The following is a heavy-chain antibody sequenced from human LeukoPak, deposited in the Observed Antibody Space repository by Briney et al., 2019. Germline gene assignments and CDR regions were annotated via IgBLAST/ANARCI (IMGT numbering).Heavy chain of an antibody. CDR2: ISAYNGNT. CDR1: GYTFTSYG. J-gene: IGHJ6*02. D-gene: IGHD3-10*01. V-gene: IGHV1-18*01. Sequence: ASVKVSCKASGYTFTSYGISWVRQAPGQGLEWMGRISAYNGNTNYAQKLQGRVTMTTDTSTSTAYMELRSLRSDDTAVYYCARAEYYYGSGSYLAFLDYYYYGMDVWGQGTTVTVSS. CDR3: ARAEYYYGSGSYLAFLDYYYYGMDV.